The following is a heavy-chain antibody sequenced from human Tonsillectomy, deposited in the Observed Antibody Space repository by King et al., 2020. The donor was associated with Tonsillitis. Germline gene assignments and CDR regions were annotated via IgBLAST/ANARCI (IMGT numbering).Heavy chain of an antibody. J-gene: IGHJ5*02. CDR3: AGFRRGDYDFWTGYAKGWFDP. D-gene: IGHD3-3*01. V-gene: IGHV4-61*01. Sequence: QLQESGPGLVKPSETLSLTCTVSGGSVSSGSYYWSWIRQPPGKGLEWIGFISYSGSTNYNPSLKSRVTISLGTSKNQFSLKLTSVTAADTAVYYCAGFRRGDYDFWTGYAKGWFDPWGQGSLVTVSS. CDR2: ISYSGST. CDR1: GGSVSSGSYY.